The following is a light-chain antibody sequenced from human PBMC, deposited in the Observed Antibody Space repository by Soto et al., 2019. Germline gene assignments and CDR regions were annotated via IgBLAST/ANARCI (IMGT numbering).Light chain of an antibody. V-gene: IGLV2-23*01. CDR2: GDT. CDR3: SSYASSSTRV. Sequence: QSVLTQPASVSGSPGQSITISCTGTSSDVGNYNLVSWYQQHPGKAPKLIIYGDTERPSGVSIRFSGSKSGNTASLTISGLRAEDDADYHFSSYASSSTRVFGGGTKVTVL. J-gene: IGLJ3*02. CDR1: SSDVGNYNL.